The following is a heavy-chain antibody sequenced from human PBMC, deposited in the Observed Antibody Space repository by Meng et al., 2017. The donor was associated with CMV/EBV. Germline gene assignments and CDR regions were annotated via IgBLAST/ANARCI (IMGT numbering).Heavy chain of an antibody. J-gene: IGHJ4*02. D-gene: IGHD3-16*01. Sequence: GGSLRLSCAASGFTFSSYGMHWVRQPPGKGLEWVAFIRYDGSSKYYADSVKGRFTTSRDNSKNTLYLQMNSLRGEDTAVYYCAKGDGIWGQGTLVTVSS. V-gene: IGHV3-30*02. CDR1: GFTFSSYG. CDR2: IRYDGSSK. CDR3: AKGDGI.